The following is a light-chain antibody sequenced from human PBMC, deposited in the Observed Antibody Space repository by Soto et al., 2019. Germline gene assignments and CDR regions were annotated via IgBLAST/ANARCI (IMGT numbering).Light chain of an antibody. J-gene: IGLJ2*01. V-gene: IGLV2-14*01. CDR3: NSYTSSSTVA. Sequence: HSALTQPASVSESPGQSVTISCTGTSSDVGGYDYVSWYQQHPGKAPQLLIYDVSIRPSGVSDRFSGSKSGNTASLTISGLQAEDEADYYCNSYTSSSTVAFGGGTKLTVL. CDR1: SSDVGGYDY. CDR2: DVS.